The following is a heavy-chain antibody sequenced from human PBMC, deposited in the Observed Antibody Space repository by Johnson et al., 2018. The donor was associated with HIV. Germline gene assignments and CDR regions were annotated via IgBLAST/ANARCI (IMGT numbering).Heavy chain of an antibody. V-gene: IGHV3-30-3*01. CDR1: GFTFSSYA. J-gene: IGHJ3*02. CDR2: ISYDGSNK. Sequence: QVQLVESGGGVLQPGRSLRLSCAASGFTFSSYAMHWVRQAPGKGLEWVAVISYDGSNKYYADPVKGRFTISRDNSKNTLHLQMNSLRAEDTAVYYCARERRPWGPDAFDIWGQGTMVTVSS. D-gene: IGHD3-16*01. CDR3: ARERRPWGPDAFDI.